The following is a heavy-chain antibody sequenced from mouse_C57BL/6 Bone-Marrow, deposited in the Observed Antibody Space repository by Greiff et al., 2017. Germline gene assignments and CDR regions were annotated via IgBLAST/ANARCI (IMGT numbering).Heavy chain of an antibody. V-gene: IGHV1-69*01. J-gene: IGHJ2*01. CDR1: GYTFTSYW. CDR2: IDPSASYT. CDR3: AREADY. Sequence: QVQLQQPGAELVMPGASVKLSCKASGYTFTSYWMHWVKQRPGQGLEWIGEIDPSASYTNYNQKFKGKSTLTVDKSSSTAYMQLSSLTSEDSAVYYCAREADYWGQGTTLTVSS.